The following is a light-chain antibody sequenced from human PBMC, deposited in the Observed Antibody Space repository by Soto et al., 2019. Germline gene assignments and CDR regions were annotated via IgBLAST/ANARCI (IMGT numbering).Light chain of an antibody. CDR1: SSDVGNYNY. J-gene: IGLJ1*01. CDR3: TSPTPGSLYV. V-gene: IGLV2-14*01. Sequence: QSVLTHPACVSGSPGRSITISFTGTSSDVGNYNYVSWYQQYPGRVPKLLIYMVSNRPSGVSNRFSGSKSGNTASLTISGLQAEDEADYFCTSPTPGSLYVFGTGTKVTVL. CDR2: MVS.